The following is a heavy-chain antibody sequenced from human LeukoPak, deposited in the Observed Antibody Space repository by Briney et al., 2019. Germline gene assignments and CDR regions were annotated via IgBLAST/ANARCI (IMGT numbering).Heavy chain of an antibody. D-gene: IGHD1-1*01. CDR1: GFTFSSYA. J-gene: IGHJ3*02. V-gene: IGHV3-23*01. Sequence: PGGSLRLSCAASGFTFSSYAMSWVHQAPGKGLEWVSAISGSGGSTYYADSVKGRFTISRDNSKNTLYLQMNSLRAEDTAVYYCAKQFLGYKELDIWGQGTMVTVSS. CDR2: ISGSGGST. CDR3: AKQFLGYKELDI.